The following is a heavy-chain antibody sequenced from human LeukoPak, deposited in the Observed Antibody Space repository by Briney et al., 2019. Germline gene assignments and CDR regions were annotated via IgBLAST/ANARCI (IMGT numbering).Heavy chain of an antibody. CDR2: ISGSGGST. D-gene: IGHD6-13*01. Sequence: GGSLRLSCAASGFTFSSYAMSWVRQAPGKGLEWVSAISGSGGSTYYADSVKGRFTISRDKSKNTLYLQMNSLRAEDTALYYCAKATSSWHEFDYWGQGTLVTVSS. CDR1: GFTFSSYA. CDR3: AKATSSWHEFDY. V-gene: IGHV3-23*01. J-gene: IGHJ4*02.